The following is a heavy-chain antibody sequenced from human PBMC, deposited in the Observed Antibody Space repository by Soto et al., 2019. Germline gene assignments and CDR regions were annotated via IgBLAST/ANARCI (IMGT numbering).Heavy chain of an antibody. CDR3: ARVRIVVVPAAEPGPFDY. D-gene: IGHD2-2*01. J-gene: IGHJ4*01. Sequence: GASVKVSCKASGYTFIGYYIHWIRQAPGQGLEWMGWISAYNGNTNYAQKLQGRVTMTTDTSTSTAYMELRGLRSDDTAVYYCARVRIVVVPAAEPGPFDYWGQGTLVTVSS. V-gene: IGHV1-18*04. CDR2: ISAYNGNT. CDR1: GYTFIGYY.